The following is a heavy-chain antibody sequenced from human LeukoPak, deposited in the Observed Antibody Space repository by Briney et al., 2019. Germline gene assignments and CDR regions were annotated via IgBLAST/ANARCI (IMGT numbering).Heavy chain of an antibody. CDR3: ARDGVATPTTVVTLKAFDI. V-gene: IGHV1-69*01. Sequence: SVKVSCKASGGTFSSYAISWVRQAPGQGLEWMGGIIPIFGTANYAQKFQGRVTITADESTSTAYMELSSLKSEDTAVYYCARDGVATPTTVVTLKAFDIWGQGTMVTVPS. CDR1: GGTFSSYA. CDR2: IIPIFGTA. J-gene: IGHJ3*02. D-gene: IGHD4-23*01.